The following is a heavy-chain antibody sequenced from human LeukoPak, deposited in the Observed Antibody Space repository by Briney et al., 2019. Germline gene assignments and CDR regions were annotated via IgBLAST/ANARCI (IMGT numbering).Heavy chain of an antibody. CDR3: ARVLFGDPWFTL. Sequence: PGGSLRLSCDASGYIFSKYWMAWVRQAPGKGLECVANIKQDGSDKYYEDSVKGRFNISRDNAKNSVFLQMNSLRAEDTAVYYCARVLFGDPWFTLWGQGTLVTVSS. CDR1: GYIFSKYW. V-gene: IGHV3-7*01. J-gene: IGHJ4*02. CDR2: IKQDGSDK. D-gene: IGHD3-10*01.